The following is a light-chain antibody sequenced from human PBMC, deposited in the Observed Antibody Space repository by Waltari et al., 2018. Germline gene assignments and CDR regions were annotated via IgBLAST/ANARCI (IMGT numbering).Light chain of an antibody. CDR1: QGIRTA. CDR3: LQDYNYPLT. Sequence: AIQMTQSPSSLSSYVGDIVTITCRASQGIRTALGWYQQIPGTAPKLLIYASTLEFGVPSRFSGSGSGTDFSLTIDGLQPEDFATYYCLQDYNYPLTFGGGTKVEIK. CDR2: AS. J-gene: IGKJ4*01. V-gene: IGKV1-6*01.